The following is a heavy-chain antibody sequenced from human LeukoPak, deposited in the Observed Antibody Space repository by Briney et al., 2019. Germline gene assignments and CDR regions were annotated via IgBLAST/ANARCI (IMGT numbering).Heavy chain of an antibody. J-gene: IGHJ2*01. CDR3: ARGPSENYYDSSGYYRFWYFDL. D-gene: IGHD3-22*01. CDR2: IKQDGSEK. CDR1: GFTFSSYW. V-gene: IGHV3-7*01. Sequence: TGGSLRLSCAASGFTFSSYWMSWVRQAPGKGLEWVANIKQDGSEKYYVDSVKGRFTISRDNAKNSLYLQMNSLRAEDTAVYYCARGPSENYYDSSGYYRFWYFDLWGRGTLVTVSS.